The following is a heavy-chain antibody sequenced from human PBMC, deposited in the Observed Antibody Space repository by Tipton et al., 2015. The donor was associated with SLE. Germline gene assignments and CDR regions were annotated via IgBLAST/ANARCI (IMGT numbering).Heavy chain of an antibody. CDR3: ATNNGELSHSFSGLAF. Sequence: TLSLTCTVSGGSIRSATNYWGWIRQPPGKGLEWMGGIYYNENASYNPSLKSRVTMSVDTSTNQFSLKLSSVTAADTAVYYCATNNGELSHSFSGLAFWGPGTLVTVSS. CDR1: GGSIRSATNY. V-gene: IGHV4-39*01. D-gene: IGHD1-7*01. CDR2: IYYNENA. J-gene: IGHJ4*02.